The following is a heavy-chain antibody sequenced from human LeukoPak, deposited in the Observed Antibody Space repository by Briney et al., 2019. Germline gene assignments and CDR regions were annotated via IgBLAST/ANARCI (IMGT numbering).Heavy chain of an antibody. CDR1: GDSVSSNSGA. J-gene: IGHJ3*02. D-gene: IGHD7-27*01. CDR2: TYYRSKWST. CDR3: TRWYWGRGFDI. Sequence: SQTLSLTCAISGDSVSSNSGAWNWIRQSPSRGLEWLGRTYYRSKWSTNYAVSVKSRITINRDTSKNQFSLQLDSVTPEDTALYYCTRWYWGRGFDIWGQGTMVTVSS. V-gene: IGHV6-1*01.